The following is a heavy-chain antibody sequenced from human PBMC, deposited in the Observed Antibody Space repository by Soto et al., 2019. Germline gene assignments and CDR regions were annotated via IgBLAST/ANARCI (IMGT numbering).Heavy chain of an antibody. D-gene: IGHD3-22*01. Sequence: ASVKVSCKASGYTFTSYGTSWVRQAPGQGLEWMGWISAYNGNTNYAQKLQGRVTMTTDTSTSTAYMELRSLRSDDTAVYYCARLDSSGQSLAFDIWGQGTMVTVSS. CDR2: ISAYNGNT. CDR3: ARLDSSGQSLAFDI. CDR1: GYTFTSYG. J-gene: IGHJ3*02. V-gene: IGHV1-18*01.